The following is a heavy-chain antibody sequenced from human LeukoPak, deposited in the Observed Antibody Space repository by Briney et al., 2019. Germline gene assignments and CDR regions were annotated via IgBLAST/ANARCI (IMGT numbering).Heavy chain of an antibody. Sequence: GESLKISCKGSGYSFTSYWIGWVRQMPGKGLEWMGIIYPGDSDTRYSPSFQGQVTISADKSISAAYLQWSSLKASDTAMYYCARGNGYSSGWYSVYFDYWGQGTLVTVSS. J-gene: IGHJ4*02. V-gene: IGHV5-51*01. CDR3: ARGNGYSSGWYSVYFDY. CDR1: GYSFTSYW. CDR2: IYPGDSDT. D-gene: IGHD6-19*01.